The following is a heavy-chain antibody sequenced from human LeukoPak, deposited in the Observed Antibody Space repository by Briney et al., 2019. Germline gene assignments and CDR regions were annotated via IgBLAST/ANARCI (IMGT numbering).Heavy chain of an antibody. J-gene: IGHJ3*02. CDR1: GFTFSSYA. Sequence: GGSLRLSCAASGFTFSSYALSWVRQAPGKGLEWVSGISGSGGSTYYADSVKGRFTISRDNSKNTLYLQMNSLRAEDTAVYYCANGYSGYEGLYDAFDIWGQGTMVTVSS. CDR3: ANGYSGYEGLYDAFDI. CDR2: ISGSGGST. V-gene: IGHV3-23*01. D-gene: IGHD5-12*01.